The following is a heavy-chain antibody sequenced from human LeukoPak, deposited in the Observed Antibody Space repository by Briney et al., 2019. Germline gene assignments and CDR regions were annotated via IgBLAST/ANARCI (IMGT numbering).Heavy chain of an antibody. CDR2: IDPSDSYT. J-gene: IGHJ5*02. Sequence: GASLRISSKGSGSRFTSYWISWVRQMPGKGLEWMGRIDPSDSYTNYSPSFQGHVTISADKSISTAYLQWSSLKASDTAMYYCARPLVVREVIENWFDPWGQGTLVTVSS. D-gene: IGHD3-10*01. CDR3: ARPLVVREVIENWFDP. V-gene: IGHV5-10-1*01. CDR1: GSRFTSYW.